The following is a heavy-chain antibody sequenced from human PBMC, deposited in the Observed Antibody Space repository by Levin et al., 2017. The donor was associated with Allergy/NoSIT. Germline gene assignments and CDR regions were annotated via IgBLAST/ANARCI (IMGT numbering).Heavy chain of an antibody. CDR2: IKEDGSEK. J-gene: IGHJ3*02. CDR1: GLTFSNFW. CDR3: ARDQNYYGSGSYYRVAFDI. D-gene: IGHD3-10*01. V-gene: IGHV3-7*04. Sequence: GESLKISCAASGLTFSNFWMTWVRQAPGKGLEWVANIKEDGSEKFYVDSVKGRFTISRDNAKNSLYLQMNSLRAEDTAVYYCARDQNYYGSGSYYRVAFDIWGQGTRVTVSS.